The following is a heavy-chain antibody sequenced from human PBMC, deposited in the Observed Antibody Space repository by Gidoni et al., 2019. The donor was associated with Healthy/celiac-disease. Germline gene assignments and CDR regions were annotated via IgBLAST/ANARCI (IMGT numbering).Heavy chain of an antibody. D-gene: IGHD1-26*01. J-gene: IGHJ6*03. Sequence: EVQLVASGGGLVQPGGSLRLTCAASGFPFISLWMSWVRQTPGKGLEWVANIKQDGSEKYYVDSMKGRFTISRDNAKNSLYLQMNSLRAEDTAVYYCAREGIGSSATDAYYYYYMDVWGKGTTVTVSS. CDR2: IKQDGSEK. CDR1: GFPFISLW. CDR3: AREGIGSSATDAYYYYYMDV. V-gene: IGHV3-7*01.